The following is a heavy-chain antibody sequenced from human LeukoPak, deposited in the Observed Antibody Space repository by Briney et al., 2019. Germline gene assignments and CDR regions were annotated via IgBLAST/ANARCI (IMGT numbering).Heavy chain of an antibody. J-gene: IGHJ3*02. D-gene: IGHD4-17*01. CDR3: ASPGPMATVTTGAFDI. V-gene: IGHV3-30-3*01. Sequence: PGGSLRLSCAASGFTFSTYAMHWVRQAPGKGLEWVAVISYDGSNKYYADSVKGRFTISRDNSKNTLYLQMNSLRAEDTAVYYCASPGPMATVTTGAFDIWGQGTMVTVSS. CDR2: ISYDGSNK. CDR1: GFTFSTYA.